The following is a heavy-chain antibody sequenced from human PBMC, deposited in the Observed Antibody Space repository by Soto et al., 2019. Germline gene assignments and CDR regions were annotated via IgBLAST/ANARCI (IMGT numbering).Heavy chain of an antibody. Sequence: ASVKVSCKASGYTFTSYGISWVRQAPGQGLEWMGWISAYNGNTNYAQKLQGRVTMTTDTSTSTAYMELRSLRSDDTAVYYCARDPPQLLRIAAAELDYWGQGTLVTVSS. CDR2: ISAYNGNT. CDR1: GYTFTSYG. J-gene: IGHJ4*02. D-gene: IGHD6-13*01. CDR3: ARDPPQLLRIAAAELDY. V-gene: IGHV1-18*01.